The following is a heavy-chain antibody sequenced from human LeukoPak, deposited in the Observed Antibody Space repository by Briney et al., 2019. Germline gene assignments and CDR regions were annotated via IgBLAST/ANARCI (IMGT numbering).Heavy chain of an antibody. V-gene: IGHV4-4*02. Sequence: SGTLSLTCAVSGGSISSSNWWSWVRQPPGKGLEWIGEIYHSWSTNYNPSLKSRVTISVDKSKNQFSLKLSSVPAADTAVYYCARVAYYSDRSAFAFFDYWGRGTLVTVSP. CDR2: IYHSWST. D-gene: IGHD3-22*01. J-gene: IGHJ4*02. CDR1: GGSISSSNW. CDR3: ARVAYYSDRSAFAFFDY.